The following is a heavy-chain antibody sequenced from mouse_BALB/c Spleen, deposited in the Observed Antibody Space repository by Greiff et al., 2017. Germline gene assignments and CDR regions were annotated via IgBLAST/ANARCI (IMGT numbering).Heavy chain of an antibody. D-gene: IGHD3-1*01. CDR1: GYTFSSYW. V-gene: IGHV1-9*01. CDR2: ILPGSGST. J-gene: IGHJ2*01. Sequence: GQLQQSGAELMKPGASVKISCKATGYTFSSYWIEWVKQRPGHGLEWIGEILPGSGSTNYNEKFKGKATFTADTSSNTAYMQLSSLTSEDSAVYYCARSGDSRGFDYWGQGTTLTVSS. CDR3: ARSGDSRGFDY.